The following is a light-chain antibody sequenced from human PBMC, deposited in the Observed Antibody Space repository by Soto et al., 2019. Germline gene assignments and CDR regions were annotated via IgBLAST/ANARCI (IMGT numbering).Light chain of an antibody. J-gene: IGKJ4*01. CDR1: QGMSSY. Sequence: AIRMTQSPSSFSASTRDRVTITCRASQGMSSYLASYQQKPGEAPKLLIYGASTLQRGVPSRFSGSGSGTDFTLTISCLRSEDFATYSCLQYYSYPRLTFGGGTKVDIK. V-gene: IGKV1-8*01. CDR2: GAS. CDR3: LQYYSYPRLT.